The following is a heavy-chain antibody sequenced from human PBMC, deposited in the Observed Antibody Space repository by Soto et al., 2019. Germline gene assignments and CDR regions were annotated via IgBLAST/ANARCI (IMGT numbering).Heavy chain of an antibody. Sequence: PWETLSLTCAVSGGSISGRYYSCCLLRQSPWKGSEWTGSVFCAGFSSYTPSHESLVSVSVHTSKNQSSLTVSGVTAADAAVYYCTNSQKGYNWNYFDDWGQGALVTGSS. CDR3: TNSQKGYNWNYFDD. CDR1: GGSISGRYYS. V-gene: IGHV4-39*01. CDR2: VFCAGFS. J-gene: IGHJ4*02. D-gene: IGHD1-20*01.